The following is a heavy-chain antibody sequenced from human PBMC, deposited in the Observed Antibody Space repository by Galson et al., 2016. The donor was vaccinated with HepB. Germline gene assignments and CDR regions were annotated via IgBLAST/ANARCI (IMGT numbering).Heavy chain of an antibody. J-gene: IGHJ4*02. V-gene: IGHV3-11*06. Sequence: SLRLSCAASGFTFSDSYMSWIRQAPGKGLEWVSYISSSTIYTNYADSVKGRLTISRDNAKNSLYLQMNSLRAEDTAVYYCAQGSMGIFPNWGQGTLVTVSS. CDR3: AQGSMGIFPN. CDR1: GFTFSDSY. CDR2: ISSSTIYT. D-gene: IGHD6-13*01.